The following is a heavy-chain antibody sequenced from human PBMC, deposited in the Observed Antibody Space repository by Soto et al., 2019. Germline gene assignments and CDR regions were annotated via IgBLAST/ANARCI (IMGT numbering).Heavy chain of an antibody. D-gene: IGHD3-10*01. CDR3: ASKFGELLADAFDI. J-gene: IGHJ3*02. CDR1: GGSISSYY. Sequence: SETLSLTCTVSGGSISSYYWSWIRQPPGKGLEWIGYIYYSGSTNYNPSLKSRVTISVDTSKNQFSLKLSSVTAADTAVYYCASKFGELLADAFDIWGQGTMVTVSS. CDR2: IYYSGST. V-gene: IGHV4-59*12.